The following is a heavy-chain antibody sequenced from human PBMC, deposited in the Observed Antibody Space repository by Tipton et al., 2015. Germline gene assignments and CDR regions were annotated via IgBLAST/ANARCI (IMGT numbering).Heavy chain of an antibody. CDR3: ATSYAANPSGFWF. CDR2: IYYSGST. D-gene: IGHD2-15*01. CDR1: GGSINSGGYY. Sequence: TLSLTCTVSGGSINSGGYYWSWIRQHPGKGLEWIGYIYYSGSTYYNPSLKSRVTISLDTSKNQFSLKLPSVTAADTAVYFCATSYAANPSGFWFWGQGTLVTVSS. V-gene: IGHV4-31*03. J-gene: IGHJ4*02.